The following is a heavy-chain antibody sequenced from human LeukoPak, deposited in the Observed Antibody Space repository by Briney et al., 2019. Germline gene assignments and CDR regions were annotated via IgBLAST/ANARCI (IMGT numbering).Heavy chain of an antibody. V-gene: IGHV3-53*01. CDR2: IYNGGST. CDR1: GFTFSSYW. CDR3: WYNWNDGDY. J-gene: IGHJ4*02. Sequence: GGSLRLSCAASGFTFSSYWMHWVRQAPGKGLEWVSVIYNGGSTYYADSVKGRFTISRDNSKNTLYLQINSLRAEDTAVYYCWYNWNDGDYWGQGTLVTVSS. D-gene: IGHD1-20*01.